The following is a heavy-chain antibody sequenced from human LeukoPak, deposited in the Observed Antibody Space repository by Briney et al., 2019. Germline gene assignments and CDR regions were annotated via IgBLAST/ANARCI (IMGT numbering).Heavy chain of an antibody. CDR3: ARDSYYDLLTGYYPYYYYGMDV. D-gene: IGHD3-9*01. Sequence: SETLSPTCTVSGGSISSINYFWTWVRQPPGKGLEWIGYIYYSGSAYYNPSLAGRVAISLDTSKNQFSLKLHSVTAADTAVYYCARDSYYDLLTGYYPYYYYGMDVWGQGTTVTVSS. J-gene: IGHJ6*02. CDR1: GGSISSINYF. V-gene: IGHV4-30-4*01. CDR2: IYYSGSA.